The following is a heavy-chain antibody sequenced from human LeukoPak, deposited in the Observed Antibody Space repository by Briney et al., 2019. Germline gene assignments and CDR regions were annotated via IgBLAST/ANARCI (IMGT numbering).Heavy chain of an antibody. D-gene: IGHD3-9*01. V-gene: IGHV3-23*01. Sequence: GGSLRLSCAVPGFTFSSYAMSWVRQAPGKGLEWVSAISGSGGSTYYADSVKGRFTISRDNSKNTLYLQMNSLRAEDTAVYYCAKTVILTGYYSHDAFAIWGQGTMVTVSS. CDR1: GFTFSSYA. CDR3: AKTVILTGYYSHDAFAI. J-gene: IGHJ3*02. CDR2: ISGSGGST.